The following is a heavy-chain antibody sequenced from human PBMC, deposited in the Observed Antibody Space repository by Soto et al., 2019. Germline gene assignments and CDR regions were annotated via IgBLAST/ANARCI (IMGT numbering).Heavy chain of an antibody. D-gene: IGHD7-27*01. CDR3: ARVLGIVFDY. CDR1: GCSISSGGYS. CDR2: IYHSEST. Sequence: LPCAVSGCSISSGGYSWGWIRQPPGNGLKWIGYIYHSESTYYNPPLKSRGTISVDRSKNQFSLKLSYVTAADTAAYYCARVLGIVFDYWGQGTLVTVSS. V-gene: IGHV4-30-2*01. J-gene: IGHJ4*02.